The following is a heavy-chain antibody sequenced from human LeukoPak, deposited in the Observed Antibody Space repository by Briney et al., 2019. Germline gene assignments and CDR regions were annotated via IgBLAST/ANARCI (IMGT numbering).Heavy chain of an antibody. CDR2: IKQDGSEK. CDR3: AGERYDSNPPGESYGMDV. Sequence: PGGSLRLSCAASGFTFSSYWMSWVRQAPGKGLEWVANIKQDGSEKYYVDSVKGRFTISRDNAKNSLYPQMNSLRAEDTAVYYCAGERYDSNPPGESYGMDVWGQGTTVTVSS. D-gene: IGHD3-22*01. CDR1: GFTFSSYW. J-gene: IGHJ6*02. V-gene: IGHV3-7*01.